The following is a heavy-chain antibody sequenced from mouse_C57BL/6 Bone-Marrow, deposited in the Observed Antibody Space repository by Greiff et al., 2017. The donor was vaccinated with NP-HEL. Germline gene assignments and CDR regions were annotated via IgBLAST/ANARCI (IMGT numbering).Heavy chain of an antibody. CDR3: ARGGYDAPRFAY. J-gene: IGHJ3*01. CDR1: GYAFTNYL. D-gene: IGHD2-3*01. CDR2: INPGSGGT. Sequence: LEESGAELVRPGTSVKVSCKASGYAFTNYLIEWVKQRPGQGLEWIGVINPGSGGTNYNEKFKGKATLTADKSSSTAYMQLSSLTSEDSAVYFCARGGYDAPRFAYWGQGTLVTVSA. V-gene: IGHV1-54*01.